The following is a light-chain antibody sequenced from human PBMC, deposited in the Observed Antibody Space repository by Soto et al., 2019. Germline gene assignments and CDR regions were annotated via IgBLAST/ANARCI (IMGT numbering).Light chain of an antibody. Sequence: SALTQPASVSGSPGQSITISCTGTSSDVGGYNYVSWYQQHPGKAPKLMIYDVSNRPSGVSNRFSGSKTGNTASLTISGLQAEDEADYYCSSYTSSSTLGVFGGGTMLTVL. J-gene: IGLJ2*01. CDR3: SSYTSSSTLGV. CDR1: SSDVGGYNY. CDR2: DVS. V-gene: IGLV2-14*01.